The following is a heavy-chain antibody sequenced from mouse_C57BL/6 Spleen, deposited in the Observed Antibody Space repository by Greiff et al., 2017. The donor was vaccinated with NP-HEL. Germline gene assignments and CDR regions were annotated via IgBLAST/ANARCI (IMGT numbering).Heavy chain of an antibody. CDR3: ARELITTAGLDY. V-gene: IGHV1-4*01. J-gene: IGHJ2*01. CDR1: GYTFTSYT. Sequence: QVQLQQSGAELARPGASVKMSCKASGYTFTSYTMHWVKQRPGQGLEWIGYINPSSGYTKYNQKFKDKATLTADKSSSTAYMQLSSLTSEDSAVYYCARELITTAGLDYWGQGTTLTVSS. CDR2: INPSSGYT. D-gene: IGHD1-2*01.